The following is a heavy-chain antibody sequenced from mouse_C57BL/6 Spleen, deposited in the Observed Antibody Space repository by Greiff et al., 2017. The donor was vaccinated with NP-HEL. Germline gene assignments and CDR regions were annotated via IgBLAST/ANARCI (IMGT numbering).Heavy chain of an antibody. Sequence: EVQLVESGPGLVKPSQSLSLTCSVTGYSITSGYYWNWIRQFPGNKLEWMGYISYDGSNNYNPSLKNRISITRDTSKNQFFLKLNSVTTEDTATYYCARDSYDGYFSFDYWGQGTTLTVSS. CDR3: ARDSYDGYFSFDY. V-gene: IGHV3-6*01. CDR1: GYSITSGYY. CDR2: ISYDGSN. D-gene: IGHD2-3*01. J-gene: IGHJ2*01.